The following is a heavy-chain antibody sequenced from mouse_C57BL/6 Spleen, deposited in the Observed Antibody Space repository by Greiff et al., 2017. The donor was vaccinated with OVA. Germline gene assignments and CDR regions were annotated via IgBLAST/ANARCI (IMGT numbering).Heavy chain of an antibody. D-gene: IGHD1-1*01. Sequence: VKLMESGAELVRPGTSVKVSCKASGYAFTNYLIEWVKQRPGQGLEWIGVINPGSGGTNYNEKFKGKATLTADKSSSTAYMQLSSLTSEDSAVYFCARGDYYGSSLNYWYFDVWGTGTTVTVSS. V-gene: IGHV1-54*01. CDR2: INPGSGGT. CDR1: GYAFTNYL. J-gene: IGHJ1*03. CDR3: ARGDYYGSSLNYWYFDV.